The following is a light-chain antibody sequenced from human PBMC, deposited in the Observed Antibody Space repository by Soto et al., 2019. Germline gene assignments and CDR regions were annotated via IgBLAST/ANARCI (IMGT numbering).Light chain of an antibody. CDR1: QSVSIY. J-gene: IGKJ1*01. CDR3: QQRRDWPQM. V-gene: IGKV3-11*01. Sequence: IVLTHHPGTPALLVAVKASLDCRASQSVSIYLAWYQQKPGQAPRFLIYESSNRATGIAASFSGSGSGKDFTPTITSFEPEDLAVYYFQQRRDWPQMFGPGTKVDIK. CDR2: ESS.